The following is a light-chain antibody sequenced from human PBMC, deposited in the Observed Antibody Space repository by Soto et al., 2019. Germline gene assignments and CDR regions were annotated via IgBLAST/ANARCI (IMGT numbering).Light chain of an antibody. J-gene: IGLJ2*01. V-gene: IGLV3-9*01. CDR1: KIGNTD. CDR3: QVGDSYTIV. CDR2: KDR. Sequence: SYELTQPLSVSAALGQTASISCGGNKIGNTDVHWYQQKPGQAPVLVIYKDRNRPSGIPERFSGSNSGNTATLTISRAQAGDEADYCCQVGDSYTIVFGGGTKLTVL.